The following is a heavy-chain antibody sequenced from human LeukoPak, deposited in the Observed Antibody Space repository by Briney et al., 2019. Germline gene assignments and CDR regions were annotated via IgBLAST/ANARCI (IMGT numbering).Heavy chain of an antibody. V-gene: IGHV4-39*01. J-gene: IGHJ4*02. D-gene: IGHD2-2*01. CDR1: SGSISSARHY. CDR3: ARHTEFVPAALHNFDY. CDR2: IYFTGTT. Sequence: PSETPSLTCTVSSGSISSARHYWGWIRQPPGKGLEWIGSIYFTGTTYYNPSLRSRVTMSVDTSKNQFTLNLSSVTAADTAVYFCARHTEFVPAALHNFDYWGQGTLVTVSS.